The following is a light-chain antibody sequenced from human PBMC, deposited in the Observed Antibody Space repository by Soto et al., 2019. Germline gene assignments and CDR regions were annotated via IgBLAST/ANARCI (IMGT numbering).Light chain of an antibody. V-gene: IGLV2-14*01. CDR1: SSDVGGYDF. CDR2: EVS. CDR3: TSYTSSRTYV. Sequence: QSALTQPAPVSGSPGQSITISCTGTSSDVGGYDFVSWYQHHPGKAPKLMISEVSDRPSGVSDRFSGSKSGNTASLTISGLQAEDEADYYCTSYTSSRTYVFGTGTKSPS. J-gene: IGLJ1*01.